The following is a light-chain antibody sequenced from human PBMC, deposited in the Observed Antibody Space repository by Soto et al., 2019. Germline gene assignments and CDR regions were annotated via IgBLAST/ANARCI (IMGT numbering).Light chain of an antibody. CDR2: DAS. Sequence: DIVLTQSPGTLSLSPGERATLSCGASQSINSRSLAWYQQKPGQAPRLLIYDASSRATGIPDRFSASGSGTDFTLTINSLQSEDFAIYYCQRYNNWPLTFGGGTKVDIK. CDR3: QRYNNWPLT. J-gene: IGKJ4*01. CDR1: QSINSRS. V-gene: IGKV3D-20*02.